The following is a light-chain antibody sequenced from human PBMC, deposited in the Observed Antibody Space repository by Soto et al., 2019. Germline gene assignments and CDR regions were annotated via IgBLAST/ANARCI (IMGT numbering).Light chain of an antibody. V-gene: IGKV1-5*01. Sequence: DIQMTHSPSTLSGSVGDRVTITCRASQSISAWLAWYQQKPGKAPNLLIYDVSTLDSGVPSRFSGSASGTEFTLTISSLESDDFATYYCQQYHRYSTFGQGTKVDIK. CDR1: QSISAW. CDR3: QQYHRYST. CDR2: DVS. J-gene: IGKJ1*01.